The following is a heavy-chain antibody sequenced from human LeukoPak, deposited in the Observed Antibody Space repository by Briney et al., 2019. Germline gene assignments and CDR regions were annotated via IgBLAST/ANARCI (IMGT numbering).Heavy chain of an antibody. J-gene: IGHJ4*02. CDR3: AREPYYDILTGYYGY. Sequence: GASVKVSCKASGYTFTSYYMHWVRQAPGQGLEWMGIINPSGGSTSYAQKFQGRVTMTRDTSTSTAYMELSSLRSEDTAVYYCAREPYYDILTGYYGYWGQGTLVTVSS. D-gene: IGHD3-9*01. CDR1: GYTFTSYY. CDR2: INPSGGST. V-gene: IGHV1-46*01.